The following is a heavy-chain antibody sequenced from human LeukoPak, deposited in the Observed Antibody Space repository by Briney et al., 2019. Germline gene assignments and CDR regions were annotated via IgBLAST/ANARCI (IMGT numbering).Heavy chain of an antibody. D-gene: IGHD1-26*01. CDR2: IYTSGST. J-gene: IGHJ4*02. Sequence: SETLSLTCAVYGGSFSGYYWGWIRQPAGKGLEWIGRIYTSGSTNYNPSLKSRVTMSVDTSKNQFSLKLSSVTAADTAVYYCARLNTHGGSGSYYFDYWGQGTLVTVSS. CDR3: ARLNTHGGSGSYYFDY. CDR1: GGSFSGYY. V-gene: IGHV4-59*10.